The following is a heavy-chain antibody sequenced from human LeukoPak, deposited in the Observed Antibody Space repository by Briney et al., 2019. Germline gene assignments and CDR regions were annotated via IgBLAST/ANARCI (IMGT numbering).Heavy chain of an antibody. V-gene: IGHV3-30*18. CDR2: VAHDGSVA. CDR1: GFTFSNYG. Sequence: GGSLRLSCAASGFTFSNYGMHWVRQDPGKGLEWVAVVAHDGSVAYYADWVKGRLTISRDNSKNTLYLQMNNLRAEDTAVYYCAKPRFRGGVDTAVGTSGQGTLVTVSS. J-gene: IGHJ5*02. D-gene: IGHD5-18*01. CDR3: AKPRFRGGVDTAVGT.